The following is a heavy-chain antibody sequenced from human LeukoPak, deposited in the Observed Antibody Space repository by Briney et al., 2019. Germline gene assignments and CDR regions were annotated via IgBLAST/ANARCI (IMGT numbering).Heavy chain of an antibody. Sequence: ASVKVSCKASGYTFTSYGISWVRQAPGQGLEWMGWISAYNGNTNYAQKPQGRVTMTTDTSTSTAYMELRSLRSDDTAVYYCARDKDSSGDYYYYGMDVWGQGTTVTVSS. D-gene: IGHD3-22*01. J-gene: IGHJ6*02. CDR1: GYTFTSYG. CDR2: ISAYNGNT. V-gene: IGHV1-18*01. CDR3: ARDKDSSGDYYYYGMDV.